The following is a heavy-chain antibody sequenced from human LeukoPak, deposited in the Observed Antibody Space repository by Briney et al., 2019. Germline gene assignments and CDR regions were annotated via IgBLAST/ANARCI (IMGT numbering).Heavy chain of an antibody. Sequence: GGSLRLSCSASGFTLRSYAMGWVRQAPGKGLEWVSSISSSSYIYYADSVKGRFTISRDNAKNSLYLQMNSLRAEDTAVYYCARGGRGYSYPFDYWGQGTLVTVSS. D-gene: IGHD5-18*01. J-gene: IGHJ4*02. CDR3: ARGGRGYSYPFDY. CDR1: GFTLRSYA. CDR2: ISSSSYI. V-gene: IGHV3-21*01.